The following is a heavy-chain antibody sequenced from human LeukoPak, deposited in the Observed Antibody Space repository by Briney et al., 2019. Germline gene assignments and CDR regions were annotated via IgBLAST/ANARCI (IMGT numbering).Heavy chain of an antibody. CDR1: GFTFSSYA. J-gene: IGHJ6*03. CDR3: AKGGIAVAGTSYYYYMDV. V-gene: IGHV3-23*01. D-gene: IGHD6-19*01. Sequence: GGSLRLSCAASGFTFSSYAMSWVRQAPGKGLEWVSVISGSGGSTYYADSVKGRFTISRDNSKDTLYLQMNSLRAEDTAVYYCAKGGIAVAGTSYYYYMDVWGKGTTVTISS. CDR2: ISGSGGST.